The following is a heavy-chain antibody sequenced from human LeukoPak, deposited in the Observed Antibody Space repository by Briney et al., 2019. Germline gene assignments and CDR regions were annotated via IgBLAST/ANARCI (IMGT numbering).Heavy chain of an antibody. V-gene: IGHV1-69*01. D-gene: IGHD2-2*01. J-gene: IGHJ6*03. CDR1: GGTFSSYA. Sequence: ASVKVSCKASGGTFSSYAISWVRQAPGQGLEWMGGIIPIFGTANYAQKFQGRVTITADESTSTAYMELSSLRSEDTAVYYCARGYCSSTSCYNYYYYYMDVWGKGTTVTVSS. CDR2: IIPIFGTA. CDR3: ARGYCSSTSCYNYYYYYMDV.